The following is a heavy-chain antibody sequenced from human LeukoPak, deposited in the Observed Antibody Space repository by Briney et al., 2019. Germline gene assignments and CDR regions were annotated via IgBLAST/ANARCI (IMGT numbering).Heavy chain of an antibody. D-gene: IGHD6-13*01. CDR1: GFTFISYW. Sequence: GRSPRLSCAASGFTFISYWMYWVRQAPGKGLVWVSRINSDGGSTTYAESVKGRFTISRDNAKNTLSLQMNSLRAEDTAVYYCARVTSSRGAIDIWGQGTMVTVSS. V-gene: IGHV3-74*01. J-gene: IGHJ3*02. CDR2: INSDGGST. CDR3: ARVTSSRGAIDI.